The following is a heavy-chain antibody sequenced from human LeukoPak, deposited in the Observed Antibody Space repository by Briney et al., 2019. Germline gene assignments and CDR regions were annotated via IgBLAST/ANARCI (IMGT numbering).Heavy chain of an antibody. J-gene: IGHJ4*02. CDR1: GFTVSSNY. CDR2: IYSGGST. CDR3: AKSNSSGYYYFDY. V-gene: IGHV3-66*01. Sequence: GGSLRLSCAASGFTVSSNYMSWVRQAPGKGLEWVSVIYSGGSTYYADSVKGRFTISRDNSKNTLYLQMDSLRAEDTAVYYCAKSNSSGYYYFDYWGQGTLVTVSS. D-gene: IGHD3-22*01.